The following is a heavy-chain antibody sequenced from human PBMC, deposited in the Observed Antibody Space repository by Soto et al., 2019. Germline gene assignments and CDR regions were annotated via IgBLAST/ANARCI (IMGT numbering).Heavy chain of an antibody. D-gene: IGHD1-7*01. CDR1: AFTFSIYA. CDR3: AKDRNYPRDQFHY. Sequence: PGGSLRLSCAGSAFTFSIYAMSWVRQAPGKGLEWVSGISGSGDSTYYADSVKGRFTISRDNSKNTIFLHMDSLRAEDTAVYYCAKDRNYPRDQFHYWGQGTLVTVSS. J-gene: IGHJ4*02. CDR2: ISGSGDST. V-gene: IGHV3-23*01.